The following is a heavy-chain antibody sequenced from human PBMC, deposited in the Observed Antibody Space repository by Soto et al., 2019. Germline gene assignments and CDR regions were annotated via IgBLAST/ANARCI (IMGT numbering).Heavy chain of an antibody. J-gene: IGHJ6*02. V-gene: IGHV3-23*01. CDR2: ISASGGST. CDR1: GFTFSSYA. CDR3: ATPLSYSSSWYRYYYYGMDV. D-gene: IGHD6-13*01. Sequence: GGSLRLSCAASGFTFSSYAMSWVRQAPGKGLECVSAISASGGSTYYADSVKGRFTISRDNSKNTLYLQMNSLRAEDTAVYYCATPLSYSSSWYRYYYYGMDVWGQGTTVTVSS.